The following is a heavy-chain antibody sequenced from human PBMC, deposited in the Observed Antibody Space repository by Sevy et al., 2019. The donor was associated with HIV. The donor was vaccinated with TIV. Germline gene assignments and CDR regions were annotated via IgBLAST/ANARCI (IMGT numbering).Heavy chain of an antibody. Sequence: ASVKVSCKVSGYTLTAFAMHWVRQAPGKGLEWMGTFDPEDDERIYAQKFQGRVSMTEDTSADTAYMELSSLRSDDTAVYYCARVGYGDVWPLFDYWGQGTLVTVSS. CDR2: FDPEDDER. D-gene: IGHD3-10*01. CDR3: ARVGYGDVWPLFDY. CDR1: GYTLTAFA. V-gene: IGHV1-24*01. J-gene: IGHJ4*02.